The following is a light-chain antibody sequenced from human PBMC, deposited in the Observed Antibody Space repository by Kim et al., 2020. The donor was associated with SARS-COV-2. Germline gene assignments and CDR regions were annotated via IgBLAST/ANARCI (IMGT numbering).Light chain of an antibody. CDR1: QSFGTN. V-gene: IGKV3-15*01. J-gene: IGKJ2*02. CDR3: QQYNNWPLPCT. Sequence: EIVMTQSPATLSVSPGERATLSCRASQSFGTNLAWYQQKPGQAPRLLLYGTSIRATGIPARFSGSGSGTEFTLTISSLQSEDFPVYYCQQYNNWPLPCTFGQGTKLEI. CDR2: GTS.